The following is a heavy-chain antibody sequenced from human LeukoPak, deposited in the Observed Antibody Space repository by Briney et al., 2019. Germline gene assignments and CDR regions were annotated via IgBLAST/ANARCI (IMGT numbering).Heavy chain of an antibody. V-gene: IGHV4-39*01. CDR1: GGSISSSSYY. CDR2: VYYSGST. D-gene: IGHD4-11*01. J-gene: IGHJ4*02. CDR3: ARSTVTIYYLNY. Sequence: PSETLSLTCTVSGGSISSSSYYWGWIRQPPGKGLEWIGSVYYSGSTYYNPSLKSRVNISVDTSKNQLSLKLRSVTAADTAVYYCARSTVTIYYLNYWGQGTLVTVSA.